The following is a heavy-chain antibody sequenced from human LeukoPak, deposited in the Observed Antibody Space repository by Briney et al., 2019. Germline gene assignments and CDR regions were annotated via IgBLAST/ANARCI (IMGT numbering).Heavy chain of an antibody. D-gene: IGHD3-22*01. CDR3: GRDKYGYYDSGGQYYFDS. CDR2: ISSSSSYI. Sequence: PGGSLRLSCAASGFTFSSYSMNWVRQAPGKGLEWVSSISSSSSYIYYADSVKGRFTISRDNAKNSLYLQMNSLRAEDTAVYYCGRDKYGYYDSGGQYYFDSWGQGTLVTVSP. J-gene: IGHJ4*02. V-gene: IGHV3-21*01. CDR1: GFTFSSYS.